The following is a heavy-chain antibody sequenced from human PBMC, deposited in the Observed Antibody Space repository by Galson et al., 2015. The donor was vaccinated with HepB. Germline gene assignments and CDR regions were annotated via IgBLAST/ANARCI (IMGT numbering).Heavy chain of an antibody. CDR2: IWYDGSNK. CDR3: ARAPGGYSYGSYYYYGMDV. Sequence: SLRLSCAASGFTFSSYGMHWVRQAPGKGLEWVAVIWYDGSNKYYADSVKGRFTISRDNSKNTLYLQMNSLRAEDTAVYYCARAPGGYSYGSYYYYGMDVWGQGTTVTVSS. D-gene: IGHD5-18*01. CDR1: GFTFSSYG. V-gene: IGHV3-33*01. J-gene: IGHJ6*02.